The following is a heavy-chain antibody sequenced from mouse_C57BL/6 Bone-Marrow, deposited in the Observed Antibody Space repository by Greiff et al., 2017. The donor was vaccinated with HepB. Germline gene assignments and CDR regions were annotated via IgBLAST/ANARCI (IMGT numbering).Heavy chain of an antibody. D-gene: IGHD1-1*01. V-gene: IGHV1-82*01. CDR1: GYAFSSSW. J-gene: IGHJ2*01. CDR2: IYPGDGDT. Sequence: QVQLQQSGPELVKPGASVKISCKASGYAFSSSWMNWVKQRPGKGLEWIGRIYPGDGDTNYNGKFKGKATLTADKSSSTAYMQLSSLTSEDSAVYFCAREGLYYYGSSFDYWGQGTTLTVSS. CDR3: AREGLYYYGSSFDY.